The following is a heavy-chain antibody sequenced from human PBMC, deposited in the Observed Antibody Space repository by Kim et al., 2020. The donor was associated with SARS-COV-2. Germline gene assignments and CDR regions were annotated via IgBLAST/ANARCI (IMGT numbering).Heavy chain of an antibody. CDR2: ISYDGSNK. Sequence: GGSLRLSCAASGFTFSSYGMHWVRQAPGKGLEWVAVISYDGSNKYYADSVKGRFTISRDNSKNTLYLQMNSLRAEDTAVYYCENYFDWPVGMDVWGQGTTVTVSS. V-gene: IGHV3-30*18. CDR1: GFTFSSYG. J-gene: IGHJ6*02. CDR3: ENYFDWPVGMDV. D-gene: IGHD3-9*01.